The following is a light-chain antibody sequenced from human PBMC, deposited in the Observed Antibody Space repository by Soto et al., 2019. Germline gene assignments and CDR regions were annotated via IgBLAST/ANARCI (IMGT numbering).Light chain of an antibody. Sequence: DIQMTQSPSSLSASVGDRVTITCRASQSISSYLNWYQQKPGKAPKLLIYATSTFQSGVPPRFSGSGSGTDFTLTISSLQPEDFATYYCQQSYTIPLTFGGGTKVEIK. CDR2: ATS. V-gene: IGKV1-39*01. CDR1: QSISSY. J-gene: IGKJ4*01. CDR3: QQSYTIPLT.